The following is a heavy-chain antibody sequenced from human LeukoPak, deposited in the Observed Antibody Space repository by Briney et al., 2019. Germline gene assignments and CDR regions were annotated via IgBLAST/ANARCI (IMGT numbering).Heavy chain of an antibody. CDR1: GYTFTGYY. J-gene: IGHJ6*03. V-gene: IGHV1-2*02. CDR2: INPNSGGT. D-gene: IGHD2-8*01. CDR3: ARAGKKYCTNGVCYTYYYYYMDV. Sequence: ASVKVSCKASGYTFTGYYMHWVRQAPGQGLEWMGWINPNSGGTNYAQKFQGRVTMTRDTSISTAYMELSRLRSDDTAVYYCARAGKKYCTNGVCYTYYYYYMDVWGKGTTVTVSS.